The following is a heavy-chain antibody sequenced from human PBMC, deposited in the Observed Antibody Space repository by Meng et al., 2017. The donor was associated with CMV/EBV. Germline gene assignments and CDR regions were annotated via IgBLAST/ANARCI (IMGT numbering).Heavy chain of an antibody. D-gene: IGHD6-13*01. CDR2: ISGSGGST. CDR3: AKVLGYSSSWCDAFDI. CDR1: GGSISSSSYY. J-gene: IGHJ3*02. V-gene: IGHV3-23*01. Sequence: GGSLRLSCTVSGGSISSSSYYWGWVRQAPGKGLEWVSAISGSGGSTYYADSVKGRFTISRDNSKNTLYLQMNSLRAEDTAVYYCAKVLGYSSSWCDAFDIWGQGTMVTVSS.